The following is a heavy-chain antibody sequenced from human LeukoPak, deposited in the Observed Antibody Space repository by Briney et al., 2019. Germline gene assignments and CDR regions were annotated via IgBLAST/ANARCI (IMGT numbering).Heavy chain of an antibody. CDR2: IIPIFGTA. CDR1: GGTFSSYA. Sequence: SVKVSCKASGGTFSSYAISGVRQAPGQGLEWMGGIIPIFGTANYAQKFQGRVTITTDESTSTAYMELSSLRSEDTAVYYCARAPATAETYYYYYMDVWGKGTTVTVSS. D-gene: IGHD2-21*02. V-gene: IGHV1-69*05. J-gene: IGHJ6*03. CDR3: ARAPATAETYYYYYMDV.